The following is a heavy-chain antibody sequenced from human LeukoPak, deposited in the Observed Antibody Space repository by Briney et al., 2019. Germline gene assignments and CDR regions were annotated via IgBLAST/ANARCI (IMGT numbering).Heavy chain of an antibody. D-gene: IGHD3-10*01. CDR2: ISSSSSTI. CDR3: AKDRPAPGDFQH. Sequence: GSLRLSCAASGFTFSSYSMNWVRQAPGKGLEWVSYISSSSSTIYYADSVKGRFTISRDNAKNSLYLQMNSLRAEDTAVYYCAKDRPAPGDFQHWGQGTLVTVSS. J-gene: IGHJ1*01. V-gene: IGHV3-48*04. CDR1: GFTFSSYS.